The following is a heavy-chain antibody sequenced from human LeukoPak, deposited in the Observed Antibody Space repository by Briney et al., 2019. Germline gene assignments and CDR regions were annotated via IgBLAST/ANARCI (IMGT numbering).Heavy chain of an antibody. V-gene: IGHV1-18*01. CDR3: ARDALSPMVRGEDFDY. D-gene: IGHD3-10*01. Sequence: ASVKVSCRASGYTFTSYGITWVRQAPGQGLEWMGWISAYNGNTNYAQKLQGRVTMTTDTSTTTAYTELRSLRSNDTAVYYCARDALSPMVRGEDFDYWGQGTLVTVSS. J-gene: IGHJ4*02. CDR1: GYTFTSYG. CDR2: ISAYNGNT.